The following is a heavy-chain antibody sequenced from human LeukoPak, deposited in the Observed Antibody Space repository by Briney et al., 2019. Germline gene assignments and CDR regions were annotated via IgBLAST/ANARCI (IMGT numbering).Heavy chain of an antibody. CDR3: ARSDTHHIHSSSWHFDY. J-gene: IGHJ4*02. CDR1: GGSIGTNY. D-gene: IGHD6-13*01. Sequence: SETLSLTCSVSGGSIGTNYWSWIRQVPGKGLEWIGYSSYSGSSNYNPSLKSRVTISVDTSKTQFSLYLNSVTAADTAVYYCARSDTHHIHSSSWHFDYWGQGTLVTVSS. CDR2: SSYSGSS. V-gene: IGHV4-59*01.